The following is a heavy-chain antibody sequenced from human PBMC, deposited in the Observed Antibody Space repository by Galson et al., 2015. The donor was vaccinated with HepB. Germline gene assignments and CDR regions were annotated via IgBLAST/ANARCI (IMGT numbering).Heavy chain of an antibody. Sequence: SVKVSCKASGYTFTSYGISWVRQAPGQGLEWMGGIIPIFGTANYAQKFQGRVTITADESTSTAYMELSSLRSEDTAVYYCARVLYCSSTSCYQTGDVYWGQGTLVTVSS. CDR1: GYTFTSYG. J-gene: IGHJ4*02. V-gene: IGHV1-69*13. CDR3: ARVLYCSSTSCYQTGDVY. D-gene: IGHD2-2*01. CDR2: IIPIFGTA.